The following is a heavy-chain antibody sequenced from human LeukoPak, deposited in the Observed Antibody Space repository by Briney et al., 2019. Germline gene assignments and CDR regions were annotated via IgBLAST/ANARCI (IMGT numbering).Heavy chain of an antibody. V-gene: IGHV1-2*02. J-gene: IGHJ4*02. CDR1: GYTFTGYY. Sequence: ASVKVSCKASGYTFTGYYMHWVRQAPGQGLEWMGWINPNSGGTNYAQKFQGRVTMTRDTSISTAYMELSRLRSDDTAVYYCAKPHYDFWSGYYEGSTNYFGYWGQGTLVTVSS. D-gene: IGHD3-3*01. CDR3: AKPHYDFWSGYYEGSTNYFGY. CDR2: INPNSGGT.